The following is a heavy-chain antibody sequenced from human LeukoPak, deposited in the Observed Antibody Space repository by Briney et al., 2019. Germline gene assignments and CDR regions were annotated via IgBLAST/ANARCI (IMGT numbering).Heavy chain of an antibody. V-gene: IGHV3-48*03. D-gene: IGHD3-3*01. CDR2: ISSSGSTR. Sequence: PGGSLRLSCAASGFTFDDYAMHWVRQAPGKGLEWVSYISSSGSTRYYADSVKGRFTISRDSAKNSLYLQMNSLRTEDTAVYYCATATIFGVVLYYWGQGTLVTVSS. CDR1: GFTFDDYA. CDR3: ATATIFGVVLYY. J-gene: IGHJ4*02.